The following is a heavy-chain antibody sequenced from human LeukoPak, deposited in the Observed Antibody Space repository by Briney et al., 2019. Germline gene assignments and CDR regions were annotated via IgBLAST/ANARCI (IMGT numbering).Heavy chain of an antibody. CDR2: IYYSGST. CDR1: GGSISSSSYY. D-gene: IGHD4-17*01. J-gene: IGHJ4*02. Sequence: PSETLSLTCTVSGGSISSSSYYWGWIRQPPGKGLEWIGSIYYSGSTYYNPSLKSRVTISVDTSKNQFSLKLSSVTAADTAVYYCARGVYGDRLDYWGQGTLVTVSS. V-gene: IGHV4-39*01. CDR3: ARGVYGDRLDY.